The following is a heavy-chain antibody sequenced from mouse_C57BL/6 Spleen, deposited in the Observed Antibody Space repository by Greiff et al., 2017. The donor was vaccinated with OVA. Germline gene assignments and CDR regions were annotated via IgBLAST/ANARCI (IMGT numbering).Heavy chain of an antibody. V-gene: IGHV1-59*01. CDR3: ASSFITTGGDY. D-gene: IGHD1-1*01. CDR2: IDPSDSYT. CDR1: GYTFTSYW. J-gene: IGHJ2*01. Sequence: QVQLQQPGAELVRPGTSVKLSCKASGYTFTSYWMHWVKQRPGQGLEWIGVIDPSDSYTNYNQKFKGKATLTVDTSSSTAYMQLSSLTSEDSAVYYCASSFITTGGDYWGQGTTLTVSS.